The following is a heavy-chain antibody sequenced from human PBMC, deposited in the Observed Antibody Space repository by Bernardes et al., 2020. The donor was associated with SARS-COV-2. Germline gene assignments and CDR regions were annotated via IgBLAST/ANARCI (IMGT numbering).Heavy chain of an antibody. J-gene: IGHJ4*02. CDR3: SRAKNSGYKAYPLDY. V-gene: IGHV4-59*01. D-gene: IGHD3-22*01. CDR2: IYYSGNT. CDR1: GGSISSYY. Sequence: SETLSLTCTVSGGSISSYYWSWIRQPPGKGLEWIGYIYYSGNTNYNPSLKSRVTISVDTSKNQFSLKLSSVTAADTAVYYCSRAKNSGYKAYPLDYWGQGTLVTVSS.